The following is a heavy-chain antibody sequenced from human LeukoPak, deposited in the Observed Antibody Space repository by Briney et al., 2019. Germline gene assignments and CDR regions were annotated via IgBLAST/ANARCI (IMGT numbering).Heavy chain of an antibody. CDR2: INSDGSST. V-gene: IGHV3-74*01. CDR1: GSTFSSYW. Sequence: GGSLRLSCAASGSTFSSYWMHWVRQAPGKGLVWVSRINSDGSSTSYADSVKDRFTISRDNAENTLYLQMNSLRAEDTAVYYCARAPYYDSGGPLVWGQGTLVTVSS. D-gene: IGHD3-22*01. J-gene: IGHJ4*02. CDR3: ARAPYYDSGGPLV.